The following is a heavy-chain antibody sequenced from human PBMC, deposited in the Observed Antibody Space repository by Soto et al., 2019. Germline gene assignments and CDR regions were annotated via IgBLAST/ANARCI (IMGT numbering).Heavy chain of an antibody. CDR3: ARYRGYSGYDFGGNYYYYGMDV. V-gene: IGHV1-18*01. CDR2: SSAYNGNT. D-gene: IGHD5-12*01. CDR1: GYTFTSYG. J-gene: IGHJ6*02. Sequence: QVQLVQSGAEVKKPGASVKVSCKASGYTFTSYGISWVRQAPGQGLEWMGWSSAYNGNTNYAQKLQGRVTMTTETSTSTAYMELRSLRSDDTAVYYCARYRGYSGYDFGGNYYYYGMDVWGQGTTVTVSS.